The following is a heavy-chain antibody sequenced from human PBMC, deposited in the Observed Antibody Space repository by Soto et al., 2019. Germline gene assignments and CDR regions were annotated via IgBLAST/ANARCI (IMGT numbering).Heavy chain of an antibody. D-gene: IGHD2-2*01. CDR2: IDGDGSVT. CDR3: ARGRDIVVIPASPMDV. V-gene: IGHV3-74*01. CDR1: GFTFSSYW. J-gene: IGHJ6*03. Sequence: GGSLRLSCAASGFTFSSYWMHWVRQAPGKGLVWVSRIDGDGSVTTHAGSVKGPFTTSSDNAKNTLLLHMNSLRAEDTAVYYCARGRDIVVIPASPMDVWGKGTTVTVSS.